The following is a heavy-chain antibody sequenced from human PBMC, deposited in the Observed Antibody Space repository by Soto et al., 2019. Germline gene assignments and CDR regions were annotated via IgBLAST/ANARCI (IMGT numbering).Heavy chain of an antibody. CDR1: GFTFSSYS. J-gene: IGHJ5*02. V-gene: IGHV3-48*01. D-gene: IGHD6-13*01. CDR2: ISSSSSTI. CDR3: ARHPERIAEIGWFDP. Sequence: EVQLVESGGGLVQPGGSLRLSCAASGFTFSSYSMKWVRQAPGKGLEWVSYISSSSSTIYYADSVKGRFTISRDNAKNSLYLQINSLRAEDTAVYYCARHPERIAEIGWFDPWGQGTLVTVSS.